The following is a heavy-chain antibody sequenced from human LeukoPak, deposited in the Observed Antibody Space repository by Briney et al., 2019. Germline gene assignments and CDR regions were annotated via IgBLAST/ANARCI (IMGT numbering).Heavy chain of an antibody. D-gene: IGHD2-2*01. V-gene: IGHV1-18*01. CDR2: ISAYNGNT. J-gene: IGHJ5*02. CDR1: GYTFTSYG. CDR3: ARDIVVVPAAGFDP. Sequence: GASVKVSCKASGYTFTSYGISWVRQAPGQGLEWMGWISAYNGNTNYAQKLQGRVTMTTDTSTSTAYIERRSLRSDDTAVYYCARDIVVVPAAGFDPRGQGTLVTVSS.